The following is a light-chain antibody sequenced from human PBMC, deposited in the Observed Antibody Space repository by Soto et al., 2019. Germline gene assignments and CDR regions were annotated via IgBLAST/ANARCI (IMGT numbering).Light chain of an antibody. Sequence: QSVLTQPPSASGTPGQRVTISCSGRSSNIGSKTVNWYQQLPGTVPKLLIYNSYQRPSGVPDRFSASKSGTSASLAISGLQSEDEADYYCSSWDASLNGYVFGTGTKLTVL. CDR2: NSY. CDR3: SSWDASLNGYV. CDR1: SSNIGSKT. J-gene: IGLJ1*01. V-gene: IGLV1-44*01.